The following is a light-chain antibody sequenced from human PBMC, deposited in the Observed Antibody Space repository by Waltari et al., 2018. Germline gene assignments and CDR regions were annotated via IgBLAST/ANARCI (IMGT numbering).Light chain of an antibody. CDR3: QQLNNYLWT. CDR1: QGISTY. V-gene: IGKV1-9*01. CDR2: AAS. J-gene: IGKJ1*01. Sequence: DIQLTQSPSFLSASVGDRVTLTCRASQGISTYLAWYQQKPGKAPKLLIYAASTLQRGVPSRFSGSGSGTEFALTISSLQSEDFAIYYCQQLNNYLWTFCQGTEVEIK.